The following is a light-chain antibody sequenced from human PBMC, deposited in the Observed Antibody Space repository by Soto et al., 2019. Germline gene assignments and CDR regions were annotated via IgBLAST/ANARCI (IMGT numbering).Light chain of an antibody. Sequence: QSVLTQPPSVSGAPGQRVTISCTGSSSNIGAGYDVHWYQQLPGTASKLLIYGNNNRPSGVPDRFSGSKSGTSASLAITGLQAEDEADYYCQSYDSSLSGYVFGTGTKLTVL. J-gene: IGLJ1*01. CDR2: GNN. CDR1: SSNIGAGYD. CDR3: QSYDSSLSGYV. V-gene: IGLV1-40*01.